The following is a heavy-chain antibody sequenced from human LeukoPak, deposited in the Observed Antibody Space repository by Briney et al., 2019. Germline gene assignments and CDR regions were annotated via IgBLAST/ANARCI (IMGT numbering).Heavy chain of an antibody. D-gene: IGHD4-11*01. J-gene: IGHJ4*02. CDR1: GYTFTSYG. CDR2: ISAYNGNT. Sequence: GASVKVSCKASGYTFTSYGISWVRQAPGQGLEWMGWISAYNGNTNYAQKLQGRVTMTTDTSTSTAYMELRSLGSDDTAVYYCATTGMGGYSNYAGYWGQGTLVTVSS. CDR3: ATTGMGGYSNYAGY. V-gene: IGHV1-18*01.